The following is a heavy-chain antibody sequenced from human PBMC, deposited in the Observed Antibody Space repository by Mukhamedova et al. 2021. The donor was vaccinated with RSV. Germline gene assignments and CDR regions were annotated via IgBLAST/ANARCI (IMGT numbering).Heavy chain of an antibody. J-gene: IGHJ6*02. CDR3: ARVSACSSTSCWSYYYYGMDV. Sequence: GSTHYNPSLKSRVTISVDTSKNQFSLKLSSVTAADTAVYYCARVSACSSTSCWSYYYYGMDVWGQGTTVTVSS. V-gene: IGHV4-31*02. D-gene: IGHD2-2*01. CDR2: GST.